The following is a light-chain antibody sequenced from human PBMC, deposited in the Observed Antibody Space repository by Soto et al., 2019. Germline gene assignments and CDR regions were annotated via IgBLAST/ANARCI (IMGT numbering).Light chain of an antibody. CDR2: KVS. V-gene: IGKV2-30*01. CDR1: QSLVYSDGGTY. Sequence: DAVLTQSPLSLPVTLGQPASISCRSSQSLVYSDGGTYLNWYQQRAGQSPRRRIYKVSSRDSGVPDRFSGSGSGTDFTLKISRVEAEDVGVYYCMQGSYWPLTCGQGTKV. CDR3: MQGSYWPLT. J-gene: IGKJ1*01.